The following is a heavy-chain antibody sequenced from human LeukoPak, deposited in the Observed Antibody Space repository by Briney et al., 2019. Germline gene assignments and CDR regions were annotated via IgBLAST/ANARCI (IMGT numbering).Heavy chain of an antibody. D-gene: IGHD3-3*01. V-gene: IGHV4-31*03. CDR1: GGSISSGGYY. CDR2: IYYSGST. J-gene: IGHJ5*02. CDR3: AREGGVKYDFWSGPRWFDP. Sequence: KPSETLSLTCTVSGGSISSGGYYWSWIRQHPGKGLEWIGYIYYSGSTYYNPSLKSRVTISVDTSKNQFSLKLSSVTAADTAVYYCAREGGVKYDFWSGPRWFDPWGQGTLVTVSS.